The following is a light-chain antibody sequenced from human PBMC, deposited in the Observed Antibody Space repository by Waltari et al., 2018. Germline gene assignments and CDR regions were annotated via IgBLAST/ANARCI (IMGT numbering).Light chain of an antibody. CDR2: KVS. V-gene: IGKV2-30*02. Sequence: DVVMTQSPLSLPVTLGQPASLPCRSSQSLVHSDGNTYLSWFQQRPGQSPRRLIYKVSNRDSGVPDRFSGSGSGTDFTLKISRVEAEDVGVYYCMQGTHWPPWTFGQGTKVEIQ. J-gene: IGKJ1*01. CDR1: QSLVHSDGNTY. CDR3: MQGTHWPPWT.